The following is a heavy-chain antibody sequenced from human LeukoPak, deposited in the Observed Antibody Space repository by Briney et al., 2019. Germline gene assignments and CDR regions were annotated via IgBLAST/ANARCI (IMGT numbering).Heavy chain of an antibody. V-gene: IGHV3-30*18. CDR1: GFTFSSYG. Sequence: QPGRSLRLSCAASGFTFSSYGMHWVRQAPGKGLEWVAVISYDGSNKYYADSVKGRFTISRDNSKNTLYLQMNSLRAEDTAVYYCAKERYYYGSGFDYWGQGTLVTVSS. D-gene: IGHD3-10*01. CDR2: ISYDGSNK. CDR3: AKERYYYGSGFDY. J-gene: IGHJ4*02.